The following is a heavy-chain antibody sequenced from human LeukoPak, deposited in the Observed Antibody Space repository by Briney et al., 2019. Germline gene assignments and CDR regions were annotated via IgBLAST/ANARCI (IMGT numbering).Heavy chain of an antibody. V-gene: IGHV4-38-2*02. CDR2: FYHGGST. J-gene: IGHJ4*02. CDR1: GYSISTGYY. Sequence: SETLSLTCSVSGYSISTGYYWDWIRQPPGKGLEWIGTFYHGGSTYYNPSLKSRVTISVDKSKNQFSLKLSSVTAADTAVYYCASRPNLYCSHGVCYISDYWGQGTLVTVSS. CDR3: ASRPNLYCSHGVCYISDY. D-gene: IGHD2-8*01.